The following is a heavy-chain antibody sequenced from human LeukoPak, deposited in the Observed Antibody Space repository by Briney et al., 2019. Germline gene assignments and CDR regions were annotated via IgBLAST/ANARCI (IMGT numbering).Heavy chain of an antibody. D-gene: IGHD4-11*01. CDR2: IYYSGSS. V-gene: IGHV4-39*01. J-gene: IGHJ4*02. CDR1: GGSISSRSYY. Sequence: SETLSLTCTVSGGSISSRSYYWGWIRQPPGKGLEWIGSIYYSGSSYYNPSLKSRVTISVDTSKNQFSLKLSSVTAAATAVYYCARHAGMTTVSLYFDYWGQGTLVTVSS. CDR3: ARHAGMTTVSLYFDY.